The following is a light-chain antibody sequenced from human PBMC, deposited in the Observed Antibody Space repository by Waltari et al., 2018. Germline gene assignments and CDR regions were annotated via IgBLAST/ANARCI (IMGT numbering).Light chain of an antibody. CDR1: QSVRTN. V-gene: IGKV3-15*01. CDR2: GAS. Sequence: EIVMTQSPVTLSVSPGERAALSCRSSQSVRTNLAWYQPGPGQTPRLLIYGASTRAAEIPARFSGSGSGTEFTLTISSLQSEDFAVYYCQQYNDWPYTFGQGTKLEI. J-gene: IGKJ2*01. CDR3: QQYNDWPYT.